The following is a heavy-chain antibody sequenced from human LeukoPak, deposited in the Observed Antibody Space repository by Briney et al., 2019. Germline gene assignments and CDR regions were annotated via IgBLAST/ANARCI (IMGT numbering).Heavy chain of an antibody. CDR3: LFRSWELVDY. D-gene: IGHD1-26*01. V-gene: IGHV3-30*03. Sequence: GRSLRLSCAASGFTFSSYGMHWVRQAPGKGLEWVAVISYDGSNKYYADSVKGRFTISRDNSKNTLYLRMNSLRAEDTAVYYCLFRSWELVDYWGQGTLVTVSS. J-gene: IGHJ4*02. CDR2: ISYDGSNK. CDR1: GFTFSSYG.